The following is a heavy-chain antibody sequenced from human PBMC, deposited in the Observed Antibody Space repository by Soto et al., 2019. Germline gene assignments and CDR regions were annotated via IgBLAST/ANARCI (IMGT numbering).Heavy chain of an antibody. CDR3: AKASSIAARYYGMDV. CDR2: ISGSGGTT. CDR1: GFTFNAFD. V-gene: IGHV3-23*01. Sequence: GGSLRLSCVASGFTFNAFDMSWVRQAPGKGLEWVSSISGSGGTTYYADSVKGHFTISRDNSKNTLYLQMNSLRTEDTAVYYCAKASSIAARYYGMDVWGQGTTVTVSS. J-gene: IGHJ6*02. D-gene: IGHD6-6*01.